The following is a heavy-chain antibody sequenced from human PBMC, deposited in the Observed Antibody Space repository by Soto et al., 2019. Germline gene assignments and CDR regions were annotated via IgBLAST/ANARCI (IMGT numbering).Heavy chain of an antibody. V-gene: IGHV5-51*01. Sequence: PGESLKISCKGSGYSFTSYWIGWVRQMPGKGLEWMGIIYPGDSDTRYSPSFQGQVTISADKSISTAYLQWSSLKASDTAMYYCGRDAVTKRDFDYYGMDVWGRGTTVTVSS. J-gene: IGHJ6*02. D-gene: IGHD4-4*01. CDR1: GYSFTSYW. CDR3: GRDAVTKRDFDYYGMDV. CDR2: IYPGDSDT.